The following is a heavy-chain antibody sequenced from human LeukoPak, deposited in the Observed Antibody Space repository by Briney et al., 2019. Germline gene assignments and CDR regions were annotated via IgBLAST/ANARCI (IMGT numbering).Heavy chain of an antibody. D-gene: IGHD6-13*01. J-gene: IGHJ4*02. CDR2: TSYAEIHK. CDR3: ASDLMIAAAGPGYY. CDR1: GFTFSXFX. V-gene: IGHV3-30*03. Sequence: GGXXRXXWAAAGFTFSXFXXQWIRQAPGXXXXXXXFTSYAEIHKYYADSLEGRFTISRDNSKTTLFLQMDSLRAEDTAVYYCASDLMIAAAGPGYYWGQGTLVTVSS.